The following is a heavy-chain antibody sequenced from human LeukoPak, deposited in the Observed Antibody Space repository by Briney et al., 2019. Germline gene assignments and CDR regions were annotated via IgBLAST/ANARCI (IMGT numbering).Heavy chain of an antibody. J-gene: IGHJ6*03. CDR3: ARESLYYYYMDV. Sequence: KTSETLSLTCTVSGGSISSYYWSWIRQPPGKGLEWIGRICASGSANSNPSLKSRVTISVDTSKNQFSLKLSSVTAADTAVYYCARESLYYYYMDVWGKGTTVTVSS. V-gene: IGHV4-4*08. CDR2: ICASGSA. CDR1: GGSISSYY.